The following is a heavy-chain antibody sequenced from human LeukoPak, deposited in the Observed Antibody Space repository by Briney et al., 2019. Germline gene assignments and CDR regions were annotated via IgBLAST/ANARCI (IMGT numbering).Heavy chain of an antibody. CDR3: AGPIFGVVMNPFDY. Sequence: GGSLRLSCAASGFTFSSYWMHWVRQAPGKGLEWVAVISYDGSNKYYADSVKGRFTISRDNSKNTLYLQMNSLRAEDTAVYYCAGPIFGVVMNPFDYWGQGTLVTVSS. CDR2: ISYDGSNK. CDR1: GFTFSSYW. V-gene: IGHV3-30-3*01. J-gene: IGHJ4*02. D-gene: IGHD3-3*01.